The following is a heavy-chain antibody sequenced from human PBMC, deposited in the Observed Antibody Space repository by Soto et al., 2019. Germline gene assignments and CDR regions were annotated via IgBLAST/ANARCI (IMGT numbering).Heavy chain of an antibody. CDR2: IWYDGSNK. CDR1: GFTFSSYG. V-gene: IGHV3-33*01. D-gene: IGHD6-19*01. J-gene: IGHJ6*02. Sequence: GGSLRLSCAASGFTFSSYGMHWVRQAPGKGLEWVAVIWYDGSNKYYADSVKGRFTISRDNSKNTLYLQMNSLRAEDTAVYYCAREEQWLVPPDYYYYGMDVWGQGTTVTVSS. CDR3: AREEQWLVPPDYYYYGMDV.